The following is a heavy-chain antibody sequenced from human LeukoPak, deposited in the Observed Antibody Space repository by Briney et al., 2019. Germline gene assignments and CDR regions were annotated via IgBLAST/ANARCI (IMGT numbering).Heavy chain of an antibody. CDR3: AGGGGKQPYYYYYLDV. CDR2: IYSGGST. D-gene: IGHD1/OR15-1a*01. CDR1: GFTVSSNY. Sequence: GGSLRLSCAASGFTVSSNYMSWVRQAPGKGLEWVSLIYSGGSTYFVDSVKGRFTVSRDISRNTLSLQMNNLRAEDTAVYYCAGGGGKQPYYYYYLDVWGKGTTVTVSS. V-gene: IGHV3-53*01. J-gene: IGHJ6*03.